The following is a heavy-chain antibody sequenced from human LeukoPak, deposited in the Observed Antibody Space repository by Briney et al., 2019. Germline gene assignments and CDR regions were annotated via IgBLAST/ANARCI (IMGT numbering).Heavy chain of an antibody. D-gene: IGHD1-20*01. Sequence: ASVGVSCKASGYSFTSYGISWVRQAPGQGLEWMGWINPNSGGTNYAQRFQGRVTMTRDMSISTAYMELSRLRSDDTAVYYCATYITGTRGHFDYWGQGTLVTVSS. CDR3: ATYITGTRGHFDY. J-gene: IGHJ4*02. CDR2: INPNSGGT. V-gene: IGHV1-2*02. CDR1: GYSFTSYG.